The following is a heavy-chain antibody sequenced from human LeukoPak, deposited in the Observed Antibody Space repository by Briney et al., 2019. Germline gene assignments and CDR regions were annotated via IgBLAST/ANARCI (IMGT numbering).Heavy chain of an antibody. CDR3: ARGGGSYSAPFFDF. CDR2: INPRGGST. Sequence: ASVKVSCKASGYTFTSYYMHWVRQAPGQGLEWMGIINPRGGSTSYVQKFQGRVTMTRDTSTSTIYMELSSLRSEDTAVYYCARGGGSYSAPFFDFWGQGTLDTVFS. CDR1: GYTFTSYY. D-gene: IGHD1-26*01. J-gene: IGHJ4*02. V-gene: IGHV1-46*01.